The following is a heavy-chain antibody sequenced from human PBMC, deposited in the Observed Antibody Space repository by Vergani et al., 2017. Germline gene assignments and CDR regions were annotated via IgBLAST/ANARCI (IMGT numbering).Heavy chain of an antibody. V-gene: IGHV3-33*08. Sequence: QVQLVESGGGVVQPGRSRRLSCVASGFSFSRYAMHWVRQAPGKGLEWVAIIWHDGSNKYYADSVKGRFTISRDNSKNTLYLQMNSLRAEDTAVYYCAVEQPPSLTAAFDIWGQGTMVTVSS. CDR1: GFSFSRYA. CDR3: AVEQPPSLTAAFDI. J-gene: IGHJ3*02. D-gene: IGHD1/OR15-1a*01. CDR2: IWHDGSNK.